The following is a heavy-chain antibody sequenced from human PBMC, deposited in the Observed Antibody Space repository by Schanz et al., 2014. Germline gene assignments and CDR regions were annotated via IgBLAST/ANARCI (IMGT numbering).Heavy chain of an antibody. J-gene: IGHJ4*02. Sequence: QVQLVESGGGLVKPGGSLRLSCAASGFTFSDYYMSWIRQAPGKGLEWVAAMSYDGSIKYYGDSVKGRFTISRDRFQNTLYLRMSSLRAEDTAVYYCARPRFDYGEVDYWGQGTLVTVSS. CDR2: MSYDGSIK. CDR1: GFTFSDYY. D-gene: IGHD4-17*01. CDR3: ARPRFDYGEVDY. V-gene: IGHV3-33*08.